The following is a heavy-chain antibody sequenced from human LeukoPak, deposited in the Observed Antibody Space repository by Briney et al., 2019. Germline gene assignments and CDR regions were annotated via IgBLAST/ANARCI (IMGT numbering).Heavy chain of an antibody. V-gene: IGHV1-69*04. D-gene: IGHD5-18*01. Sequence: ASVKVSYKASGGTFSSYAISWVRQAPGQGLEWMGRIIPILGIANYAQKFQGRVTITADKSTSTAYMELSSLRSEDTAVYYCAGGDSYGLLQDYWGQGTLVTVSS. J-gene: IGHJ4*02. CDR1: GGTFSSYA. CDR2: IIPILGIA. CDR3: AGGDSYGLLQDY.